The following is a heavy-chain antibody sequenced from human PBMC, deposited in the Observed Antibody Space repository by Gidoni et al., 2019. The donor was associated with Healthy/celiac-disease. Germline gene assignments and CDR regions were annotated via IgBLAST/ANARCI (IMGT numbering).Heavy chain of an antibody. D-gene: IGHD5-18*01. J-gene: IGHJ4*02. V-gene: IGHV3-7*01. Sequence: EVQLVESGGGLVQPGGSLSLSCAASGFTFRSYWMSWVRQAPGKGLEWVANIKQDGSEKYDVDSVKGRFTISRDNAKNSLYLQMNSLRAEDTAVYYCARGYGYSYGPSFDYWGQGTLVTVSS. CDR3: ARGYGYSYGPSFDY. CDR2: IKQDGSEK. CDR1: GFTFRSYW.